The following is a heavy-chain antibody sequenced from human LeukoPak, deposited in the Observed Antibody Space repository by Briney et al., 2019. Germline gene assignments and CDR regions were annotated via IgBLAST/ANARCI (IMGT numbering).Heavy chain of an antibody. CDR2: ISGSGGST. J-gene: IGHJ6*04. CDR1: GFTFSSYG. V-gene: IGHV3-23*01. Sequence: PGGSLRLSCAASGFTFSSYGMSWVRQAPGKGLQWVSAISGSGGSTYYADSVKGRFTISRDNAKNSLYLQMNSLRAEDTAVYYCAELGITMIGGVWGKGTTVTISS. D-gene: IGHD3-10*02. CDR3: AELGITMIGGV.